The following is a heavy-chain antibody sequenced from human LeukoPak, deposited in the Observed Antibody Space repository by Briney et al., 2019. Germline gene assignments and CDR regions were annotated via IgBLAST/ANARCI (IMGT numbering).Heavy chain of an antibody. CDR2: TYYRSEWFN. J-gene: IGHJ1*01. Sequence: SQTLSLTCAISGDTVSIKSGAWNWMRQSPSRGHEWLGRTYYRSEWFNDYEESVKSRIIINADTSKNQISLHLKSVSPEDTAVYYCASEQGGSFHHWGQGTLVFVSS. V-gene: IGHV6-1*01. CDR1: GDTVSIKSGA. D-gene: IGHD3-16*01. CDR3: ASEQGGSFHH.